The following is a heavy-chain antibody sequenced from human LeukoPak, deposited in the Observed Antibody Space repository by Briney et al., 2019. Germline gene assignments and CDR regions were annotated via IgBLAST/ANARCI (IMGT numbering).Heavy chain of an antibody. V-gene: IGHV6-1*01. Sequence: SQTLSLTCAISGDSVSSNSAAWNWIRQSPSRGLEWLGRTYYRSKWFNDYAASVRSRITIKPDTPSNQFSLQLNSVTPEDTAMYFCARSKGHLGSWGQGTLVTVSS. CDR3: ARSKGHLGS. CDR1: GDSVSSNSAA. J-gene: IGHJ5*02. CDR2: TYYRSKWFN.